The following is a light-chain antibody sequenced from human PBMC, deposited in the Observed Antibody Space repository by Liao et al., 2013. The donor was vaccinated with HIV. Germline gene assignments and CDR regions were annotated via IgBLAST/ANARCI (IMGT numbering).Light chain of an antibody. J-gene: IGLJ2*01. V-gene: IGLV3-21*04. CDR2: KTV. CDR1: NIGSKS. CDR3: QVWDSSSDHPV. Sequence: SYVLTQPPSVSVAPGKTARITCGGNNIGSKSVHWYQQKPGQAPVLVIYKTVRRPSGIPERFSGSNSGNTATLTISRVEAGDEADYYCQVWDSSSDHPVFGGGTKLTVL.